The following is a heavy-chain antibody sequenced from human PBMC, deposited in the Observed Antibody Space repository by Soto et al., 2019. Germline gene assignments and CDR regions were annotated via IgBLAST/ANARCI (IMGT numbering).Heavy chain of an antibody. D-gene: IGHD3-22*01. CDR3: ARGYYYDDGETPCFDY. CDR2: IYHSGST. Sequence: PSETLSLTCAVSGGSISSGGYSWSWIRQPPGKGLEWIGYIYHSGSTYYNPSLKSRVTISVDRSKNQFSLKLSSVTAADTAVYYCARGYYYDDGETPCFDYWGQGTLVTVSS. CDR1: GGSISSGGYS. J-gene: IGHJ4*02. V-gene: IGHV4-30-2*01.